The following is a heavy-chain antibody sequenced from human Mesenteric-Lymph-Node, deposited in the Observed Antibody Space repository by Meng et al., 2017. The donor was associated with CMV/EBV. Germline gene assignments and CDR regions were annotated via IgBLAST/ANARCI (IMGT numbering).Heavy chain of an antibody. J-gene: IGHJ4*03. CDR3: ARTPLVGSIGSCSGDTCCFDH. CDR2: ISRRRTYM. Sequence: VRRGTGREMKEVTDISRRRTYMYYAESERGGLTVSKDGARNSMYLQMSSLRAGDTAVYYCARTPLVGSIGSCSGDTCCFDHWGQGTLVTVSS. D-gene: IGHD2-15*01. V-gene: IGHV3-21*01.